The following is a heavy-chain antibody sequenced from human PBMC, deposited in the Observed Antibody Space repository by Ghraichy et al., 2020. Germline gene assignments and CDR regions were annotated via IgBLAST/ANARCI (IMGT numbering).Heavy chain of an antibody. CDR3: ASRHRGSSSWYGSQTSDFDY. Sequence: SQTLSLTCAVYGGSFSGYYWSWIRQPPGKGLEWIGEINHSGSTNYNPSLKSRVTISVDTSKNQFSLKLSSVTAADTAVYYCASRHRGSSSWYGSQTSDFDYWGQGTLVTVSS. CDR2: INHSGST. CDR1: GGSFSGYY. V-gene: IGHV4-34*01. D-gene: IGHD6-13*01. J-gene: IGHJ4*02.